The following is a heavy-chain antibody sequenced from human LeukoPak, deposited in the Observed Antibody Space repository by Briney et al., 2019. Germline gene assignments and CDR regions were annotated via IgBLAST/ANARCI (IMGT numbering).Heavy chain of an antibody. D-gene: IGHD5-12*01. Sequence: PSETLSLTCTVSGAPITRYFWNWIRQPPGKGLEWIGYISSGGSTNYKPSLKSRVTISIDTSKNQFSLKLTSATAADTAVYYCARGDDYKSTLFDYWGQGTLVTVSS. V-gene: IGHV4-59*01. CDR3: ARGDDYKSTLFDY. CDR1: GAPITRYF. CDR2: ISSGGST. J-gene: IGHJ4*02.